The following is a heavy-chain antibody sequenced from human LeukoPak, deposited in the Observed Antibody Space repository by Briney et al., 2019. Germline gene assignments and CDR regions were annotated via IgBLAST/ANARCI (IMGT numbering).Heavy chain of an antibody. Sequence: GGSLRLSCAASGFTFSSYGMHWVRQAPGKGLEWVAVISYDGSNKYYADSVKGRFTISRDNSKNTLYLQMNSLRAEDTAVYYCARDPYSSSSTDSVDPWGQGTLVTVSS. D-gene: IGHD6-6*01. CDR1: GFTFSSYG. J-gene: IGHJ5*02. V-gene: IGHV3-30*03. CDR3: ARDPYSSSSTDSVDP. CDR2: ISYDGSNK.